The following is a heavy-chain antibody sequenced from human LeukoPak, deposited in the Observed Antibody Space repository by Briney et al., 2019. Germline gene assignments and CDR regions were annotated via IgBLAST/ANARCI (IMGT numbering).Heavy chain of an antibody. J-gene: IGHJ6*02. CDR2: IIPIFGTA. V-gene: IGHV1-69*13. CDR3: ARVGSGWSFLYGMDV. D-gene: IGHD6-19*01. Sequence: SVKVSCKASGGTFSSYAISWVRQAPRQGLEWMGGIIPIFGTANYAQKFQGRVTITAGESTSTAYMELSSLRSEDTAVYYCARVGSGWSFLYGMDVWGQGTTVTVSS. CDR1: GGTFSSYA.